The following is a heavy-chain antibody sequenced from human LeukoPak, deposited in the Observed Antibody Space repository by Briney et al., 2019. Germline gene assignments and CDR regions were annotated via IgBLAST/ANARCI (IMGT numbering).Heavy chain of an antibody. CDR2: IRPGGSTT. D-gene: IGHD3-22*01. Sequence: AGSLRLSCAASGFTFRSFAMTWVRQAPGKGLEWVSAIRPGGSTTYYADSVKGRFTISRDTSKNTLYLQMDNLRAEDTAVYYCARQDRDYYDSSGYYYTVPFDSWGQGTLVTVSS. J-gene: IGHJ4*02. CDR3: ARQDRDYYDSSGYYYTVPFDS. CDR1: GFTFRSFA. V-gene: IGHV3-23*01.